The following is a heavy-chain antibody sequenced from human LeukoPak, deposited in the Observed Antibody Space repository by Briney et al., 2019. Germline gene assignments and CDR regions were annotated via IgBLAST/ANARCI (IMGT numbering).Heavy chain of an antibody. CDR1: GYTFTSYG. CDR2: ISAYNGNT. J-gene: IGHJ4*02. CDR3: ARSTTVTTPGPDDY. D-gene: IGHD4-11*01. Sequence: ASVKVSCKASGYTFTSYGISWVRQAPGQGLEWMGWISAYNGNTNYAQKLQGRVTMTRDTSTSTVYMELSSLRSEDTAVYYCARSTTVTTPGPDDYWGQGTLVTVSS. V-gene: IGHV1-18*01.